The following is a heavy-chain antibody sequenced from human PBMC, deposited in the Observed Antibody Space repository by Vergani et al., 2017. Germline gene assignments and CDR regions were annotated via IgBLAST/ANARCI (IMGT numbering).Heavy chain of an antibody. CDR1: GFTFDDYA. D-gene: IGHD1-26*01. CDR3: AKGDSRSYSRYYYYYGMDV. V-gene: IGHV3-9*01. J-gene: IGHJ6*02. Sequence: EVQLVESGGGLVQPGRSLRLSCAASGFTFDDYAMHWVRQAPGKGLEWVSGISWNSGSIGYADSVKGRFTISRDNAKNSLYLQMNSLRAEDTALYYCAKGDSRSYSRYYYYYGMDVWGQGTTVTVSS. CDR2: ISWNSGSI.